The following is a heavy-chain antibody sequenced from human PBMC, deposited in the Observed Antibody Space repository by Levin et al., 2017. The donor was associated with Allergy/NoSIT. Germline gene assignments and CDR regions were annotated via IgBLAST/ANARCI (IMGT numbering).Heavy chain of an antibody. V-gene: IGHV1-8*01. CDR3: AIVGAIEGDAFDI. CDR2: MNPNSGNT. Sequence: GESLKISCKASGYTFTSYDINWVRQATGQGLEWMGWMNPNSGNTGYAQKFQGRVTMTRNTSISTAYMELSSLRSEDTAVYYCAIVGAIEGDAFDIWGQGTMVTVSS. J-gene: IGHJ3*02. CDR1: GYTFTSYD. D-gene: IGHD1-26*01.